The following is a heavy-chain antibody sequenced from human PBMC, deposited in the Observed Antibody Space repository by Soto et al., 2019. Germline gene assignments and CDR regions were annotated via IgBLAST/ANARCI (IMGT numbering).Heavy chain of an antibody. Sequence: PSETLSLTCSVSGGSVTNYDLSWIRQPPGKGLEWIGYIHYSGRTNYNPSLKSRVTFSVDTSKNQFSLRLSSVTAADTAVYYCARDGGGGDTRFDYWGQGTLVTVSS. J-gene: IGHJ4*02. CDR1: GGSVTNYD. CDR3: ARDGGGGDTRFDY. CDR2: IHYSGRT. V-gene: IGHV4-59*02. D-gene: IGHD3-16*01.